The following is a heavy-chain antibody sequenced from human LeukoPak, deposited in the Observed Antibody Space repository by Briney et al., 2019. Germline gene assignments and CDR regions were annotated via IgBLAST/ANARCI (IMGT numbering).Heavy chain of an antibody. V-gene: IGHV1-8*02. D-gene: IGHD5-24*01. CDR2: MNPNSGNT. CDR1: GYTFKNYD. J-gene: IGHJ4*02. Sequence: ASVKVSCKXSGYTFKNYDINWVRQATGQGLEWMGSMNPNSGNTGFAQKFQDRVSMTRDTSINTAYMELTSLRSGDTAVYYCARATPGGLHGYSFDYWGQGTVVTVYS. CDR3: ARATPGGLHGYSFDY.